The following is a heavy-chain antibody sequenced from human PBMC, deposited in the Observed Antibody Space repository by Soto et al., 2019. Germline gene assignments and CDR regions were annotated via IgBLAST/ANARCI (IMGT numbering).Heavy chain of an antibody. CDR1: GFTFSEYY. J-gene: IGHJ4*02. CDR2: ISSSSTYT. D-gene: IGHD6-25*01. Sequence: QVQLVESGVGFVKPGGSLRLSSAASGFTFSEYYMAWIRQAPGKGLEWISYISSSSTYTNYADSVKGRFTISRDNAKNSLYLQLNSLRAEDTAVYYCARDSAERVLVSTPNDYWGQGTLVTVSS. V-gene: IGHV3-11*05. CDR3: ARDSAERVLVSTPNDY.